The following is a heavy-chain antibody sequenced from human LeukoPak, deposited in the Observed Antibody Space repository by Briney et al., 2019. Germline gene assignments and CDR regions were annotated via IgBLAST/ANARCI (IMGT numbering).Heavy chain of an antibody. J-gene: IGHJ4*02. CDR2: IYSSGST. D-gene: IGHD2-21*01. Sequence: SETLSLTCAVSGGTISSGGYSWSWIRQPAGKGLEWIGRIYSSGSTNYYYNPSLKSRVTMSVDTSKNQFSLKLSSVTAADTAVYYCARDPNSALWGQGTLVTVSS. CDR3: ARDPNSAL. V-gene: IGHV4-61*02. CDR1: GGTISSGGYS.